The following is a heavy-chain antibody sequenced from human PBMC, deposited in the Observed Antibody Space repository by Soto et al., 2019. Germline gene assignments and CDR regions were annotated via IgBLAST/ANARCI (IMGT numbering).Heavy chain of an antibody. Sequence: GSLRLSCAASGFTFSSYGMHWVRQAPGKGLEWVAVISYDGSNKYYADSVKGRFTISRDNSKNTLYLQMSSLRAEDTAVYYCAKDPAAQFPLSLHYYYGMDVWGQGTTVTVSS. D-gene: IGHD6-6*01. J-gene: IGHJ6*02. V-gene: IGHV3-30*18. CDR3: AKDPAAQFPLSLHYYYGMDV. CDR1: GFTFSSYG. CDR2: ISYDGSNK.